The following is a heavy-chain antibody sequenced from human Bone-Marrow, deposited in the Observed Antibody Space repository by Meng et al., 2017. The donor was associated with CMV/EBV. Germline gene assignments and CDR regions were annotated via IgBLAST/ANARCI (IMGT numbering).Heavy chain of an antibody. CDR3: ARDPVRIVVVPAAMPTYYYYYYGMDV. Sequence: GGSLRLSCAASRFTYSTCAMSSVRQAPGKGLEWVAAISGGGTTTYYAGSVRGRFTISRDNSKNTLYLQMNSLRAEDTAVYYCARDPVRIVVVPAAMPTYYYYYYGMDVWGQGTTVTVSS. D-gene: IGHD2-2*01. CDR2: ISGGGTTT. V-gene: IGHV3-23*01. J-gene: IGHJ6*02. CDR1: RFTYSTCA.